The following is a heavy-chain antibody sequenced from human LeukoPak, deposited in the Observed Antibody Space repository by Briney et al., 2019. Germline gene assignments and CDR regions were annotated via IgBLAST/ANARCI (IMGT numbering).Heavy chain of an antibody. D-gene: IGHD3-22*01. CDR3: AHSYYDTSGYHYNWFDP. CDR2: IYWDDDK. V-gene: IGHV2-5*02. CDR1: GFSLGTSGVG. Sequence: SGPTLVNPTQTLTLTCTFSGFSLGTSGVGVGWIRQPPGKALEWLALIYWDDDKRYSPSLKYRLTITKDTSKNQVVLTMTSMDPVDTATYYCAHSYYDTSGYHYNWFDPWGQGTLVTVSS. J-gene: IGHJ5*02.